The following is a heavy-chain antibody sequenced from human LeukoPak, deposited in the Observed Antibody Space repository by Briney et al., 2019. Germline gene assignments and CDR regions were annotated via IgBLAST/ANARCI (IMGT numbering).Heavy chain of an antibody. CDR3: ARRRERRRTDRFDYFDY. J-gene: IGHJ4*02. CDR1: GGSFSGYY. D-gene: IGHD1-26*01. CDR2: INHSGST. Sequence: SETLSLTCAVYGGSFSGYYWSWIRQPPGKGLEWIGEINHSGSTNYNPSLKSRITISLDTSKNQFSLKLSSVTAADTAVYYCARRRERRRTDRFDYFDYWGQGALVAVSS. V-gene: IGHV4-34*01.